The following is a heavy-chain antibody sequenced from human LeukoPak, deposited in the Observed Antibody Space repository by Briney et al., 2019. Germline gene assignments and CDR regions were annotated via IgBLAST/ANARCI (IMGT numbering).Heavy chain of an antibody. CDR2: IYHSGNT. D-gene: IGHD1/OR15-1a*01. Sequence: SETLSLTCTVSGYSISSGYYWGWIRQPPGKGLEWIGSIYHSGNTYYNPSLKSRVTISVDTSKNQFSLKLSSVTAADTAVYYCARVPQDGSTIDYWGQGTLVTVSS. V-gene: IGHV4-38-2*02. CDR1: GYSISSGYY. J-gene: IGHJ4*02. CDR3: ARVPQDGSTIDY.